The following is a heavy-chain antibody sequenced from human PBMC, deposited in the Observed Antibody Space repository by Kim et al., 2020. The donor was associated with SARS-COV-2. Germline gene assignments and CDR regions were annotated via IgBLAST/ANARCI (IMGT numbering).Heavy chain of an antibody. Sequence: GGSLRLSCAASGFTFSSYEMNWVRQAPGKGLEWVSYISSSGSTIYYADSVKGRFTISRDNAKNSLYLQMNSLRAEDTAVYYCASAYYYDSSGYYEGAIDAFDIWGQGTMVTVSS. V-gene: IGHV3-48*03. D-gene: IGHD3-22*01. CDR2: ISSSGSTI. CDR1: GFTFSSYE. CDR3: ASAYYYDSSGYYEGAIDAFDI. J-gene: IGHJ3*02.